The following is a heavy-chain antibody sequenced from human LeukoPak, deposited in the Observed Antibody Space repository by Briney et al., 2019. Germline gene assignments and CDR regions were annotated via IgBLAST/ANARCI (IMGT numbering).Heavy chain of an antibody. CDR1: GVSIRSTSYY. V-gene: IGHV4-39*01. CDR3: ARIAVAEGGFDY. Sequence: SETLSLTCTVSGVSIRSTSYYWGWIHQPPGNGLEWIGSIYYSGSTSYNPSLKSRFTISVDTSKNQFSLKLSSVTAADTSVYYCARIAVAEGGFDYWGQGTLVTVSS. J-gene: IGHJ4*02. CDR2: IYYSGST. D-gene: IGHD6-19*01.